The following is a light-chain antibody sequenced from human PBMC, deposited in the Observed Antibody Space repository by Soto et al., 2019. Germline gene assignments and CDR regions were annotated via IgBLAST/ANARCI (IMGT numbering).Light chain of an antibody. J-gene: IGLJ2*01. CDR2: DVS. CDR3: SSYTSSNTPI. V-gene: IGLV2-14*03. Sequence: QSALTQPASVSGSPGQSITISCTGTSSDVGGYNYVSWYQQHPGKVPRLMIYDVSNRSSGVSNRFSGSKSGNTATLTISGLQAEDEADYYCSSYTSSNTPIFGGGTKVTVL. CDR1: SSDVGGYNY.